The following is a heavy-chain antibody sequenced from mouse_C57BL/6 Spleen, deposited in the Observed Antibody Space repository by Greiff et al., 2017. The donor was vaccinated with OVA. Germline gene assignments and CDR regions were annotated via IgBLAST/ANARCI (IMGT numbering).Heavy chain of an antibody. V-gene: IGHV14-2*01. D-gene: IGHD1-1*01. J-gene: IGHJ2*01. CDR3: ARRYYYGSSLDY. CDR2: IDPEDGET. CDR1: GFNIKDYY. Sequence: EVKLQESGAELVKPGASVKLSCTASGFNIKDYYMHWVKQRTEQGLEWIGRIDPEDGETKYAPKFQGKATITADTSSNTAYLQLSSLTSEDTAVYYCARRYYYGSSLDYWGQGTTLTVSS.